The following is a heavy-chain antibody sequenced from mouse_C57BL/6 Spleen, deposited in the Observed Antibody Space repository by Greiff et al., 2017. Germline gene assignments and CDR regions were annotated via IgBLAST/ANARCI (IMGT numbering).Heavy chain of an antibody. Sequence: VQLQQSGAELVRPGTSVKVSCKASGYAFTNYLIEWVKQRPGQGLEWIGVINPGSGGTHYNEKFKGQATLTADKSSSTTYMQLSRLTAEDAAVYFCARVDDGNQVPLDYWGQGTTRTVSS. CDR1: GYAFTNYL. CDR2: INPGSGGT. V-gene: IGHV1-54*01. D-gene: IGHD2-3*01. J-gene: IGHJ2*01. CDR3: ARVDDGNQVPLDY.